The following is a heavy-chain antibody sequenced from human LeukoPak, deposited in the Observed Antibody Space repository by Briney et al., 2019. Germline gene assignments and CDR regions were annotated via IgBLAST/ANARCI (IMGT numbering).Heavy chain of an antibody. D-gene: IGHD3-10*01. CDR1: GFTFTTYG. J-gene: IGHJ4*02. Sequence: GGSLRLSCATSGFTFTTYGFHWVRQAPGQGLEWVAVIWSDGSQKYYADSVKGRFTISRDDSQNTLYLQMSSLRVEDTAVYSCARDDALGRLGYWGQGTLVTVSS. CDR2: IWSDGSQK. CDR3: ARDDALGRLGY. V-gene: IGHV3-33*01.